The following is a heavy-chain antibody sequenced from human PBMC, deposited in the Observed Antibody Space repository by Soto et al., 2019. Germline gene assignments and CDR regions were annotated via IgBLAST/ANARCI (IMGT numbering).Heavy chain of an antibody. V-gene: IGHV4-39*01. CDR2: INYSGST. CDR1: SVSMSSSLNH. D-gene: IGHD2-2*01. CDR3: AKLAGYCSGTSCYGHYDMDV. J-gene: IGHJ6*02. Sequence: SETLSLTCIVSSVSMSSSLNHWGWIRQPPGKGLEWIGNINYSGSTYYNPSLQSRLTISVDTSNNQFSLTLSSVTAADTAVYYCAKLAGYCSGTSCYGHYDMDVWGQGTTVT.